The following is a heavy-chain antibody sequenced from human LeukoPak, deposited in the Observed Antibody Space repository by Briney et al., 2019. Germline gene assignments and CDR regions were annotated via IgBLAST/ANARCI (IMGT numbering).Heavy chain of an antibody. Sequence: TLSLTCTVSGGSVSSGSYYWSWIRQPPGKGLEYIGYVYYNGSTNYNPSLKSRVTISVDTSKNQFSLKLTSITAADTAMYYCARGLGSGWPFDYWGQGTLVTVSS. CDR1: GGSVSSGSYY. J-gene: IGHJ4*02. CDR2: VYYNGST. D-gene: IGHD6-19*01. CDR3: ARGLGSGWPFDY. V-gene: IGHV4-61*01.